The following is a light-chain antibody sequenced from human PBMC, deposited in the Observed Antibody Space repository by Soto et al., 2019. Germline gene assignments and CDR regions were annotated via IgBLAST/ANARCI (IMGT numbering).Light chain of an antibody. V-gene: IGKV3-11*01. J-gene: IGKJ3*01. CDR1: QSVSSY. CDR3: QQHRNWPIT. CDR2: DAS. Sequence: EIVLTQSPATLSLSPGERATLSCRASQSVSSYLAWYQQKPGQAPRLLIYDASNMPTGIPARFSGSGSGTDFTLTISSLEPEDFEVYYCQQHRNWPITFGPGTKVDIK.